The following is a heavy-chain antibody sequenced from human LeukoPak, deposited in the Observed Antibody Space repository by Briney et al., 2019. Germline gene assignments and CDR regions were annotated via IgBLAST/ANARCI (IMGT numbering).Heavy chain of an antibody. CDR3: ARDLGYYDSSGYRGY. J-gene: IGHJ4*02. CDR2: ISSSSSYI. V-gene: IGHV3-21*01. Sequence: GGSLRLSCAASGFTFSSYSMNWVRQAPGKGLEWVSSISSSSSYIYYADSVKGRFTISRDNAKNSLYLQMNSLRAEDTAVYYCARDLGYYDSSGYRGYWGQGPWSPSPQ. CDR1: GFTFSSYS. D-gene: IGHD3-22*01.